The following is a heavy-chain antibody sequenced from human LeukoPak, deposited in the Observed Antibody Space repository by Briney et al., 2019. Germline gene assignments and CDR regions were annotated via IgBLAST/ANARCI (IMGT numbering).Heavy chain of an antibody. Sequence: PGGSLRLSCAASGFIFSTYWMSWIRQAPGKGLDGVANINHDGSDKYYVDSVKGRFTISRDSAKNSLYLQMNSLRPDDTAVYYCAREGTGTFDYWGQGTLVTVSS. CDR3: AREGTGTFDY. J-gene: IGHJ4*02. D-gene: IGHD1-1*01. V-gene: IGHV3-7*04. CDR2: INHDGSDK. CDR1: GFIFSTYW.